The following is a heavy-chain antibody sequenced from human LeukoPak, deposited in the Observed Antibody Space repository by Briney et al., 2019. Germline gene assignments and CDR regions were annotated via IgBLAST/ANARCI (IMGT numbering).Heavy chain of an antibody. Sequence: SETLSLTCTVSGGSISSHYWSWIRQPPGKGLEWIGYIYYSGSTNYNPSLKSRVTISVDSSKNQFSLKLSSVTAADTAVYYCAREFRVYNWFYSYGQGTL. CDR3: AREFRVYNWFYS. J-gene: IGHJ5*01. V-gene: IGHV4-59*11. CDR1: GGSISSHY. D-gene: IGHD2-8*01. CDR2: IYYSGST.